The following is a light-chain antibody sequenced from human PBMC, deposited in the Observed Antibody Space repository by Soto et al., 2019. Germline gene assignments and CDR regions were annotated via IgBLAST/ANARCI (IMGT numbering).Light chain of an antibody. V-gene: IGKV1-12*01. Sequence: DIQMTQSPSSVYATVGDRVTITCRASQGIGSWLAWYQQKPGKAPKLLIYAASSLQSGGPLRFAGSGSGTDYILTINDLQPEDFATYYCQQANSFPWTFGQGTKVEIK. CDR3: QQANSFPWT. CDR1: QGIGSW. CDR2: AAS. J-gene: IGKJ1*01.